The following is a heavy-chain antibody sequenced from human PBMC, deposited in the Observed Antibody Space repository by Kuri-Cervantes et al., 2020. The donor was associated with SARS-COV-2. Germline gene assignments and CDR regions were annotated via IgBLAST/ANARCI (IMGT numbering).Heavy chain of an antibody. CDR1: GFIFSSYA. CDR3: AKPTVRGELAFDY. V-gene: IGHV3-23*01. D-gene: IGHD3-10*01. CDR2: ISGSGGST. J-gene: IGHJ4*02. Sequence: GESLKISCAASGFIFSSYAMSWVRQAPGKGLEWVSAISGSGGSTYYADSVKGRFTISRDNSKNTLYLQMNSLRAEDTAVYYCAKPTVRGELAFDYWGQGTLVTVSS.